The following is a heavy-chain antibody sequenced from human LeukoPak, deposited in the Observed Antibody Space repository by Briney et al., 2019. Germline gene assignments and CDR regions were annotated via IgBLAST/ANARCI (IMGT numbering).Heavy chain of an antibody. Sequence: GGSLRLSCAASGLTFSSRWTSWVRQAPGKGLEWVGNIQPDGREQYPVDSVKGRFTISRDNARNSLFLQMNSLRVEDTAVYYCASQSYARFDPWGQGTLVTVSS. CDR1: GLTFSSRW. V-gene: IGHV3-7*01. CDR2: IQPDGREQ. D-gene: IGHD3-16*01. J-gene: IGHJ5*02. CDR3: ASQSYARFDP.